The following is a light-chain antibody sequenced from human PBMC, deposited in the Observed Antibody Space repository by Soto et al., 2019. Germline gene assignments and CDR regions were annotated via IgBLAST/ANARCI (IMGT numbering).Light chain of an antibody. J-gene: IGKJ4*01. CDR1: QSVSSY. V-gene: IGKV3-11*01. CDR2: DAS. Sequence: EIVLTQSPATLSLSPGERATLSCRASQSVSSYLAWYQQKPGQAPRLLIYDASKRATGIPARFSGSVSGTDFTLTISILEPDDFAIYYCQQRSNWLTFGGGAKVEIK. CDR3: QQRSNWLT.